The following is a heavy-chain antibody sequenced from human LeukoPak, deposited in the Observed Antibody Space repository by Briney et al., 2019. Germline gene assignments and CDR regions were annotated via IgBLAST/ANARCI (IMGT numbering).Heavy chain of an antibody. CDR1: GFTFGSYW. CDR2: IKQDGSEK. CDR3: ARDGACSGGSCYSPYFDY. Sequence: GGSLRLSCAAFGFTFGSYWMSWVRQAPGKGLEWVANIKQDGSEKYYVDSVKGRFTISRDNAKNSLYLQMNSLRAEDTAVYYCARDGACSGGSCYSPYFDYWGQGTLVTVSS. D-gene: IGHD2-15*01. V-gene: IGHV3-7*03. J-gene: IGHJ4*02.